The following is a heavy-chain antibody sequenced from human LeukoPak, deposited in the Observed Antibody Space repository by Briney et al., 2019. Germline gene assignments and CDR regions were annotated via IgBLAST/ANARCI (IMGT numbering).Heavy chain of an antibody. V-gene: IGHV4-34*01. Sequence: PSETLSLTCAVYGGSFSGYYWSWIRQPPGKGLEWIGEINHSGSTNYNPSLKSRVTISVDTSKNQFSLKLSSVTAADTPVYYCARGPKDYDILTGPDDYWGQGTLVTLSS. CDR1: GGSFSGYY. CDR3: ARGPKDYDILTGPDDY. CDR2: INHSGST. D-gene: IGHD3-9*01. J-gene: IGHJ4*02.